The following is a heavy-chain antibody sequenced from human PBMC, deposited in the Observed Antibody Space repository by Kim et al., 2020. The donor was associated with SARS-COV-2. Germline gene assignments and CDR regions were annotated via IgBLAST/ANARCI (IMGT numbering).Heavy chain of an antibody. CDR2: IYPADSDT. CDR1: GYNFPNFW. CDR3: ASPLLFSGTWYGVDV. V-gene: IGHV5-51*01. J-gene: IGHJ6*02. D-gene: IGHD6-25*01. Sequence: GESLKISCKGSGYNFPNFWIGWVRQMPGKGLEWMGIIYPADSDTRYSPSFQGQVTISFDKSITTAYLQWTSLKASGTAIYYCASPLLFSGTWYGVDVWGQGTTVTVSS.